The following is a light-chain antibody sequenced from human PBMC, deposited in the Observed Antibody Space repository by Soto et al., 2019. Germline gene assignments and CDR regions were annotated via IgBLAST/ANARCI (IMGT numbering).Light chain of an antibody. J-gene: IGKJ5*01. CDR2: GAS. CDR1: QSVSSRY. V-gene: IGKV3D-20*02. CDR3: QQRSNWHSIT. Sequence: EIVLTQSPGTLSLSPGERATLSFRSSQSVSSRYLAWYQQKPGQAPRLLIYGASSRATGIPDSFSGSGSGTDSTLTISSLEDEDSAVYYCQQRSNWHSITFGQGTRLEIK.